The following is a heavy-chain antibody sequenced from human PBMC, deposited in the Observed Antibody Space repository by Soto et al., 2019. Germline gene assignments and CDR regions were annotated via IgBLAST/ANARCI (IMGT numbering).Heavy chain of an antibody. CDR3: ASRDISSENFYYGMDV. Sequence: PGESLKISCKGSGYSFASYWFTWVRQMPGKGLEWMGRIDPSDSYTDYSSSFQGHVTISADKSISTAYLQWSSLKASDTAMYYCASRDISSENFYYGMDVWGQGTTVTVSS. V-gene: IGHV5-10-1*01. D-gene: IGHD6-13*01. J-gene: IGHJ6*02. CDR1: GYSFASYW. CDR2: IDPSDSYT.